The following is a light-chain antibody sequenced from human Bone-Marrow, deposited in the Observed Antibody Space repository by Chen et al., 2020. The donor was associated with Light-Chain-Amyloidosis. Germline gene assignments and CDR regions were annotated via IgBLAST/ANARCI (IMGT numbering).Light chain of an antibody. J-gene: IGLJ1*01. CDR1: SSDVGGDNH. CDR2: EVT. CDR3: SSYTITNTLV. Sequence: QSALTQPASVSGSPGQSITLSCTGTSSDVGGDNHVSWDQQHPDKAPKLMIYEVTNLPSWVPDRFSGSKSDNTASLTISGLQTEDEADYFCSSYTITNTLVFGSGTRVTVL. V-gene: IGLV2-14*01.